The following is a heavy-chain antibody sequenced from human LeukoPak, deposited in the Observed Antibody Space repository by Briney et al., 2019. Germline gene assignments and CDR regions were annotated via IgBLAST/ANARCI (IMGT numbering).Heavy chain of an antibody. Sequence: PSQTLSPTCSVAGGSIISTLYYCGWIRQPPWKGLERSVNIHYSENVYYNSSLKSRVTIFVDTSQSQFSRQLSSGTAADTAVYYCARRGVITSRMVRGDFDYWGQGGLVTVSS. D-gene: IGHD3-10*01. CDR3: ARRGVITSRMVRGDFDY. CDR2: IHYSENV. V-gene: IGHV4-39*01. J-gene: IGHJ4*02. CDR1: GGSIISTLYY.